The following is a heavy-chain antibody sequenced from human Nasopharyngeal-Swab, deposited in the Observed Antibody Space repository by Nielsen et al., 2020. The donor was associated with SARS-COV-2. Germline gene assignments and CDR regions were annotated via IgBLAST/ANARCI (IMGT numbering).Heavy chain of an antibody. CDR3: ARALHIYYYDSSGYFGDAFDI. D-gene: IGHD3-22*01. J-gene: IGHJ3*02. CDR2: ISSSSSTI. V-gene: IGHV3-48*01. Sequence: VRQAPGKGLEWDSYISSSSSTIYYADSVKGRFTISRDNAKNSLYLQMNSLRAEDTAVYYCARALHIYYYDSSGYFGDAFDIWGQGTMVTVSS.